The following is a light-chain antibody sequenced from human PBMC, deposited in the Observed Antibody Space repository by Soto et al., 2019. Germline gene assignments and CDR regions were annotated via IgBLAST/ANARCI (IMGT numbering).Light chain of an antibody. CDR3: LLSYSGARV. V-gene: IGLV7-46*01. J-gene: IGLJ3*02. Sequence: QAVVTQEPSLTVSPGGSVTLTCGSSTGTVTSGHYPYWFQQKPGQAPRTLIYDTSKKHFWTPARFSGSLLGGKAALTLSGAQPEDEADYYCLLSYSGARVFGGGTKLTVL. CDR2: DTS. CDR1: TGTVTSGHY.